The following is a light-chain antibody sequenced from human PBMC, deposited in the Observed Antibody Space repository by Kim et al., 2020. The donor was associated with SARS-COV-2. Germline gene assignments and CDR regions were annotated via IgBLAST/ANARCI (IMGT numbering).Light chain of an antibody. CDR3: QTWDSRTGVV. V-gene: IGLV3-1*01. CDR1: KLGNKY. Sequence: SYELTQPPSVSGSPGQTASITCSGDKLGNKYVCWYQQKPGQSPVLVIYQDKKRPSGIPERFSGSYSGNTATLIISGTQAMDEADYYCQTWDSRTGVVFGGGTQLTVL. CDR2: QDK. J-gene: IGLJ2*01.